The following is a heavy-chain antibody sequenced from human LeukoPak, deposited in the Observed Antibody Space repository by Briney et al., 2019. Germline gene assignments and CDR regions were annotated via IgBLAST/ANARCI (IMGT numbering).Heavy chain of an antibody. D-gene: IGHD3-10*01. V-gene: IGHV4-34*01. J-gene: IGHJ4*02. CDR3: AASLWFGIYPDY. Sequence: SETLSLTCAVYSGSFSGYYWTWFRQPPGKGLEWIGEFNHNWGAKYNPSLKSRVTISVDTSKNHLSLSLNSVTAAATAVYYCAASLWFGIYPDYWGQGSLVTVSS. CDR1: SGSFSGYY. CDR2: FNHNWGA.